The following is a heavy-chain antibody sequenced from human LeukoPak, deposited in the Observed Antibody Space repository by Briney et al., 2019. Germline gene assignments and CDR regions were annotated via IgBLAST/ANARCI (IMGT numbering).Heavy chain of an antibody. Sequence: PGGSLRLSCSASGFTFSRYGMHWVRQAPGKGLEYVSAIVSNGDSTYYADSVKGRFTISRDNAKNTLYLQMISLRPDDTAVYHSPSPGCHYDSTGYSYYYGMDVWGQGTTVTVSS. V-gene: IGHV3-64D*09. CDR2: IVSNGDST. CDR3: PSPGCHYDSTGYSYYYGMDV. CDR1: GFTFSRYG. J-gene: IGHJ6*02. D-gene: IGHD3-22*01.